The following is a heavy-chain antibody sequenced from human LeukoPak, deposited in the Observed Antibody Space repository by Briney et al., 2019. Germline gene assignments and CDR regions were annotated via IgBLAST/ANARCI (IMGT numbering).Heavy chain of an antibody. Sequence: SVNVSCKASGGTFSSYAISWVRQAPGQGLEWMGGIIPIFGTANYAQKFQGRVTITADKSTSTAYMELSSLRSEDTTVYYCARYSGYDYLRWFDPWGQGTLVTVSS. CDR3: ARYSGYDYLRWFDP. V-gene: IGHV1-69*06. D-gene: IGHD5-12*01. CDR1: GGTFSSYA. CDR2: IIPIFGTA. J-gene: IGHJ5*02.